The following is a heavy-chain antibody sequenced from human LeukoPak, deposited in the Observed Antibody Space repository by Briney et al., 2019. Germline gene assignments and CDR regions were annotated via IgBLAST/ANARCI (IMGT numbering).Heavy chain of an antibody. V-gene: IGHV1-69*01. Sequence: GSSVKVSCKASGGTFSSYAISWVRQAPGQGLEWMGGIIPIFGTANYAQKFQGRVTITADESTSTAYMELSSLRSEDTAVYYCARDRAAAAGLTSYYYYGMDVWGQGTTVTVSS. D-gene: IGHD6-13*01. J-gene: IGHJ6*02. CDR2: IIPIFGTA. CDR1: GGTFSSYA. CDR3: ARDRAAAAGLTSYYYYGMDV.